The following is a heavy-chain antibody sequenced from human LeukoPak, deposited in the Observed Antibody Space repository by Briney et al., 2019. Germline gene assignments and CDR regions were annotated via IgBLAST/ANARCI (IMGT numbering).Heavy chain of an antibody. CDR2: MNPNSGNT. V-gene: IGHV1-8*03. J-gene: IGHJ4*02. CDR3: AREYDIGIAVAGGFDY. Sequence: ASVKVSCKASGYTFTSYDINWVRQATGQGLEWMGWMNPNSGNTGYAQKFQGRVTITRNTSISTAYMELSSLRSEDTAVYYCAREYDIGIAVAGGFDYWGQGTLVTVSS. CDR1: GYTFTSYD. D-gene: IGHD6-19*01.